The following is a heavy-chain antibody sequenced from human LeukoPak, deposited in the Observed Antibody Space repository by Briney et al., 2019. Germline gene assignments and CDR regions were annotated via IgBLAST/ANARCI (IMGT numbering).Heavy chain of an antibody. Sequence: ASVKVSCKASRYTFTSYYMHWVRQAPGQGLEWMGWINPNSGGTNYAQKFQGRVTMTRDTSISTAYMELTRLRSDDTAVYYCARDQVARDIVVVLAATGTIDYWGQGTLVTVSS. CDR2: INPNSGGT. J-gene: IGHJ4*02. D-gene: IGHD2-15*01. CDR3: ARDQVARDIVVVLAATGTIDY. V-gene: IGHV1-2*02. CDR1: RYTFTSYY.